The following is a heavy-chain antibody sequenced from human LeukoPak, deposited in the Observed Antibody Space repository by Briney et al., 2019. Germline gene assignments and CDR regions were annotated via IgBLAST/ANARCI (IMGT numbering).Heavy chain of an antibody. Sequence: QPGGSLRLSCAASGFTFSSYSMNWVRQAPGKGLEWVAFIRYDGTHKYYTDSVKGRFTISRDNSKNTLYLQMNNLRAEDTALYYCAKISGYYPFDYWGQGTLVTVSS. D-gene: IGHD3-22*01. V-gene: IGHV3-30*02. J-gene: IGHJ4*02. CDR3: AKISGYYPFDY. CDR1: GFTFSSYS. CDR2: IRYDGTHK.